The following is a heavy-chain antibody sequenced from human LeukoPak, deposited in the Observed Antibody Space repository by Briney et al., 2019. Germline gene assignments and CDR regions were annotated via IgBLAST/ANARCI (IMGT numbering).Heavy chain of an antibody. D-gene: IGHD4-17*01. CDR2: IYYSGST. V-gene: IGHV4-39*07. Sequence: PSETLSLTCTVSGGSLSSSSYYWGWIRQPPGKGLEWIGSIYYSGSTNYNPSLKSRVTISVDTSKKQFSLRLSSVTAADTAVYFCARGIMTTVATFDYWGQGTLVTVSS. CDR3: ARGIMTTVATFDY. J-gene: IGHJ4*02. CDR1: GGSLSSSSYY.